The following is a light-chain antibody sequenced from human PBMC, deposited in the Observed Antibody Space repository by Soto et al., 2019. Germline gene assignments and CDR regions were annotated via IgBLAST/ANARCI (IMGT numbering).Light chain of an antibody. CDR3: QHYNNWPPDYT. Sequence: EVVLTQSPATPSVSPGETATLSCRASQSIRSYLAWYQQKAGQSPRLLIYGASMRATGVPTRFSGSGSGTEFTLTISSLQSEDFALYYCQHYNNWPPDYTFGQGTKVEIK. CDR2: GAS. V-gene: IGKV3-15*01. J-gene: IGKJ2*01. CDR1: QSIRSY.